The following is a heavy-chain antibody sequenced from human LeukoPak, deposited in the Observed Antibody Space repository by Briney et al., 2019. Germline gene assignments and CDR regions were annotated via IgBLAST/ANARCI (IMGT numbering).Heavy chain of an antibody. J-gene: IGHJ4*02. D-gene: IGHD4-17*01. Sequence: ASVKVSCKASGYTFSSYDIDWVRQAPGQGLEWMGIINPSGGSTRYAQKFQGRVTMTRDTSTSTVYMELSSLTSEDTAVYYCARGDYGDYRYYLDYWAQGALVTVSS. CDR3: ARGDYGDYRYYLDY. CDR1: GYTFSSYD. V-gene: IGHV1-46*01. CDR2: INPSGGST.